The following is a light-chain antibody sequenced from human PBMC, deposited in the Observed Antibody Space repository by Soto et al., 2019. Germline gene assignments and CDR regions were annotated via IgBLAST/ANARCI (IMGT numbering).Light chain of an antibody. J-gene: IGKJ1*01. Sequence: EVVMTQSPATLSVSPGEGATLSCRASQSVTSNYLAWYQQKPGKAPRLLIHGISNRATGVLDRFSGSGSGTDFTLTISRLEPEDFAVYYCQQYTAWPLTFGQGTKVDI. CDR2: GIS. CDR1: QSVTSNY. CDR3: QQYTAWPLT. V-gene: IGKV3-20*01.